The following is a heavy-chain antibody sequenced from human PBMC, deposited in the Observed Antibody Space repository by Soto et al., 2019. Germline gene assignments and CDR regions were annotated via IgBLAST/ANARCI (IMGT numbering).Heavy chain of an antibody. CDR2: MNPNSGNT. CDR3: ARAEEVPATRGGYFDY. CDR1: GYTFTSYD. Sequence: QVQLVQSGAEVKKPGASVKVSCKASGYTFTSYDINWVRQATGQGLEWMGWMNPNSGNTGYAQKFQGRVTMTRNTCISTVYMKIRSLESEDTAVYYCARAEEVPATRGGYFDYWGQGTLVTVSS. J-gene: IGHJ4*02. D-gene: IGHD2-2*01. V-gene: IGHV1-8*01.